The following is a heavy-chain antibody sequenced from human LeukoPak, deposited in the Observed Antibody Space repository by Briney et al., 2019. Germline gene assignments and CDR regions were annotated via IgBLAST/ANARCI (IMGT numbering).Heavy chain of an antibody. Sequence: ASVKVSCKASGYTFTSYDINWVRQATGQGLAWMGWMNPNSGNTGYAQKFQGRVTMTRNTSISTAYMELSSLRSEDTAVYYCARGFNDYGDYGGNWFDPWGQGTLVTVSS. CDR3: ARGFNDYGDYGGNWFDP. D-gene: IGHD4-17*01. J-gene: IGHJ5*02. CDR2: MNPNSGNT. V-gene: IGHV1-8*01. CDR1: GYTFTSYD.